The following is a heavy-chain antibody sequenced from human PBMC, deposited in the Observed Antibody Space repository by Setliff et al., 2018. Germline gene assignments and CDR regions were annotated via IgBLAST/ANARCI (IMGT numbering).Heavy chain of an antibody. D-gene: IGHD5-18*01. V-gene: IGHV3-7*04. CDR1: GFTFSSYA. CDR2: IKQDGSEK. J-gene: IGHJ4*02. Sequence: GGSLRLSCAASGFTFSSYAMSWVRLAPGKGLEWVANIKQDGSEKYYVDSVKGRFTISRDNAKNSLYLQMNSLRAEDTAVYSCARARGYSYGPFDYWGQGTLVTVSS. CDR3: ARARGYSYGPFDY.